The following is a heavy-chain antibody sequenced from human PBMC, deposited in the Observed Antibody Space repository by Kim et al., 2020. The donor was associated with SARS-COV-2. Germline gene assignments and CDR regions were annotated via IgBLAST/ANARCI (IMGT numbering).Heavy chain of an antibody. D-gene: IGHD3-22*01. CDR3: ASEKDPAYYYDSSGYLDY. Sequence: GGSLRLSCAASGFTVSSNYMSWVRQAPGKGLEWVSVIYSGGSTYYADSVKGSFNISRDNSKNTLYLQMNSLRAEDTAVYYCASEKDPAYYYDSSGYLDYWGQGTLVTVSS. CDR1: GFTVSSNY. J-gene: IGHJ4*02. CDR2: IYSGGST. V-gene: IGHV3-66*01.